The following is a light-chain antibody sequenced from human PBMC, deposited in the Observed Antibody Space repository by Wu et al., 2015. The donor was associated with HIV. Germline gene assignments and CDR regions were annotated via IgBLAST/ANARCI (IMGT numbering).Light chain of an antibody. V-gene: IGKV1-5*03. CDR3: QQSTNWPLT. Sequence: DIQMTQSPSTLSASVGDRVTITCRASQSISSWLAWYQQKRGRAPKLLIYKASSLESGVPSRFSGSGSGTEFTLTISSLEPEDFAVYYCQQSTNWPLTFGLGTRLEIK. CDR2: KAS. J-gene: IGKJ5*01. CDR1: QSISSW.